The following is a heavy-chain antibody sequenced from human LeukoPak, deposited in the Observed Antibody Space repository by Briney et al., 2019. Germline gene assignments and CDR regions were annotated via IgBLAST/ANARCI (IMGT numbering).Heavy chain of an antibody. J-gene: IGHJ4*02. CDR3: APGLDGGKSGTDVDY. V-gene: IGHV3-48*02. Sequence: GGSLRLSCAASGFTFSSYTMNWVRQAPGKGLEWVSYIGSRSDSIFYADSVKGRFTISRDNAKNSLYLQMNSLRDEDTAVYYCAPGLDGGKSGTDVDYWGQGTLVTVSS. CDR2: IGSRSDSI. D-gene: IGHD4-23*01. CDR1: GFTFSSYT.